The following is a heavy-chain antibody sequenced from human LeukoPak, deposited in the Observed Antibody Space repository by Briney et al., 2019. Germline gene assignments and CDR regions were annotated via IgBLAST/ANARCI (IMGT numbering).Heavy chain of an antibody. CDR1: GFTFSNYW. Sequence: GGSLRLSCAASGFTFSNYWMHWVRHVPGKGLVWVSRINRDGSSTSYSNSVKGRFTISRDNPKNTLHLQMNSLRVDDTAVYYCARGEYTYGLDWGQGTQVTVSS. J-gene: IGHJ4*02. CDR2: INRDGSST. CDR3: ARGEYTYGLD. D-gene: IGHD3-16*01. V-gene: IGHV3-74*01.